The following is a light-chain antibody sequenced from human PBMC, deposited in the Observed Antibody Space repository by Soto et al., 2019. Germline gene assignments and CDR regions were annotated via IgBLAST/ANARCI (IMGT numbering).Light chain of an antibody. CDR2: GAS. Sequence: EIVLTQSPYTLCLSXGKRATLTXXXSQSVSSNLAWYQQKPGQAPRLLIYGASTRATGIPARFSGSGSGTEFTLTISSLQSEDFAVYYCQQYNNWPPWTFGQGTKVDIK. J-gene: IGKJ1*01. CDR3: QQYNNWPPWT. V-gene: IGKV3-15*01. CDR1: QSVSSN.